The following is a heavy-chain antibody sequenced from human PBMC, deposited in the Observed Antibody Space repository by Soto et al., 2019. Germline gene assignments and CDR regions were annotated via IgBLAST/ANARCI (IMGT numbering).Heavy chain of an antibody. CDR2: ISSNGGST. CDR3: ARQYCSSTSCYAGPLGLYYMDV. V-gene: IGHV3-64*01. CDR1: GFTFSSYA. J-gene: IGHJ6*03. Sequence: GGSLRLSCAASGFTFSSYAMHWVRQAPGKGLEYVSAISSNGGSTYYANSVKGRFTISRDNSKNTLYLQMGSLRAEDMAVYYCARQYCSSTSCYAGPLGLYYMDVWGKGTTVTVSS. D-gene: IGHD2-2*01.